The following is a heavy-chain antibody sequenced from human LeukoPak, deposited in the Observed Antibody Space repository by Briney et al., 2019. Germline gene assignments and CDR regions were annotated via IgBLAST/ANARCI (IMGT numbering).Heavy chain of an antibody. CDR3: ARGSSSWWKAGVYYYYYYMDV. Sequence: ASVKVSCKASGYSFTDYFIHWVRQARGQGLEWMGWINPNRGATKYAQKFQGRVTMTRDTSISTAYMEITSLTSDDTAVYYCARGSSSWWKAGVYYYYYYMDVWGKGTTVTVSS. CDR2: INPNRGAT. V-gene: IGHV1-2*02. D-gene: IGHD6-13*01. CDR1: GYSFTDYF. J-gene: IGHJ6*03.